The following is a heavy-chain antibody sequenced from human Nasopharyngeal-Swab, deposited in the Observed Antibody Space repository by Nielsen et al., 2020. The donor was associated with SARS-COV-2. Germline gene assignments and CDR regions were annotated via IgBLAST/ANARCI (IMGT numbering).Heavy chain of an antibody. CDR2: IYYSGST. Sequence: PGKGLEWIGYIYYSGSTNYNPSLKSRVTISVDTSKSQFSLKLSSVTAADTAMYYCAREVDDYGDYPGSLVFDYWGQGTLVTVSS. V-gene: IGHV4-59*13. D-gene: IGHD4-17*01. J-gene: IGHJ4*02. CDR3: AREVDDYGDYPGSLVFDY.